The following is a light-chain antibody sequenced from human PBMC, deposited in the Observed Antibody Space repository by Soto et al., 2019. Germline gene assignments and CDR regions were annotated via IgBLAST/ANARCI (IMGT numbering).Light chain of an antibody. Sequence: QSALTQPASVSGSPGQSITISCTGTSSDVGGYNYVSWYQQHPGKAPKLMIYEVSNRPSGISNRFSGSKSGNTASLTISGLQAEDEADYHCSSYTSSNTHVFGTGTKATVL. CDR2: EVS. V-gene: IGLV2-14*01. CDR1: SSDVGGYNY. J-gene: IGLJ1*01. CDR3: SSYTSSNTHV.